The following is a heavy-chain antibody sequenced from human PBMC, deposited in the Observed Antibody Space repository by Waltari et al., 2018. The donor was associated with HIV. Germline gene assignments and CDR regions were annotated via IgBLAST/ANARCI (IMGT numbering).Heavy chain of an antibody. J-gene: IGHJ4*02. CDR3: ARTNYYDY. CDR2: ISRNGGTT. D-gene: IGHD2-8*01. V-gene: IGHV3-64*01. CDR1: GFTFSTYG. Sequence: EVHLVQSGGGLVQPGESLRLSCEASGFTFSTYGMNWVRQAPGRGLEYVAGISRNGGTTSYANSVKGRFTISRDNSKNTLYLQMGSLRAEDTAVYYCARTNYYDYWGQGALVTVSS.